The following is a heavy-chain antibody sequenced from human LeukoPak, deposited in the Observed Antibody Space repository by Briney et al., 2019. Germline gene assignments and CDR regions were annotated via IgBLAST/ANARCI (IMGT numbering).Heavy chain of an antibody. D-gene: IGHD4-17*01. V-gene: IGHV3-30-3*01. J-gene: IGHJ4*02. CDR2: ISYDGSNR. CDR1: RFTFSIYG. CDR3: ARGSDYGDSLNYFDY. Sequence: PGRSLRLSCAASRFTFSIYGIHWVRQAPGKGLEWVAVISYDGSNRDYADSVKGRFTISRDNPKNTVYLQMNSLRPGDTAVYYCARGSDYGDSLNYFDYWGQGTLSPSPQ.